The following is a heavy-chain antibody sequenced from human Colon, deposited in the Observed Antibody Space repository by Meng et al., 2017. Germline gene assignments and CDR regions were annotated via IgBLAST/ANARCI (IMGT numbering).Heavy chain of an antibody. CDR1: GESTSSRTYH. CDR3: ATTFDYVWGCYRFPFDP. Sequence: SETLSPTCNVSGESTSSRTYHWGWIRQPPGKGLEWVGTANYTGCTYYNPSPKSRVTISVATSKKQFSLKLSSVTAADTAVYYCATTFDYVWGCYRFPFDPWGPGTPVTVSS. V-gene: IGHV4-39*07. D-gene: IGHD3-16*02. CDR2: ANYTGCT. J-gene: IGHJ5*01.